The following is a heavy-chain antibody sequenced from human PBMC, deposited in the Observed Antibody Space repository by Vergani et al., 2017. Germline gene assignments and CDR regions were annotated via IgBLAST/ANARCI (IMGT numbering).Heavy chain of an antibody. D-gene: IGHD6-19*01. CDR1: GASIRSSNYY. V-gene: IGHV4-39*01. CDR2: IYYSGST. Sequence: QLQLQEPGPGLVKPSATLSLTCSVSGASIRSSNYYWGWIRQPPGKGLEWIARIYYSGSTYYNPSLKSRVTISVDTSKNHFSLKLSSVTAADTAVYFCARHSTVEWLVKLGWIDPWGKGILVTVSS. J-gene: IGHJ5*02. CDR3: ARHSTVEWLVKLGWIDP.